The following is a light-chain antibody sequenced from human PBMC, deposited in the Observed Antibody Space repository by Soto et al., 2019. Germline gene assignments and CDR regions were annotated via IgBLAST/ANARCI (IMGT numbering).Light chain of an antibody. CDR3: QKYNSAPLT. J-gene: IGKJ4*01. V-gene: IGKV1-27*01. CDR1: QGIAPY. Sequence: DVQMTQSPSSLSAFVGDRVTITCRASQGIAPYLAWFQQKSGKVPKLLIYATSTLQSGVASRFSGSGSGTDFTLTINSLQPEDVRTYYCQKYNSAPLTFGGGTKVEIK. CDR2: ATS.